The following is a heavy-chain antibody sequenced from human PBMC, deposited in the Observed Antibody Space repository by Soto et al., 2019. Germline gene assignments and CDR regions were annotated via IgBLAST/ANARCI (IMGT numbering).Heavy chain of an antibody. CDR1: GYSFAGYW. V-gene: IGHV5-10-1*01. CDR2: IDPSDSQT. CDR3: ARQIYDSDTGPNFQYYFDS. D-gene: IGHD3-22*01. J-gene: IGHJ4*02. Sequence: GESLKISCKGSGYSFAGYWITWVRQKPGKGLEWMGRIDPSDSQTYYSPSFRGHVTISVTKSITTVFLQWSSLRASDTAIYYCARQIYDSDTGPNFQYYFDSWGQGAPVTVSS.